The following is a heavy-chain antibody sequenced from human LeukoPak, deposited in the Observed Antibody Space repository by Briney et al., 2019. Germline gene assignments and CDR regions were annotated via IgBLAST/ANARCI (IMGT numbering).Heavy chain of an antibody. Sequence: ASVKVSCKASGGTFSSYAISWVRQAPGQGLEWMGGIIPIFGTANYAQKFQGRVTITADKSTSTAYMELSSLRSEDTAVYYCARRSVGATVWGNYFDYWGQGTLVTVSS. D-gene: IGHD1-26*01. V-gene: IGHV1-69*06. CDR3: ARRSVGATVWGNYFDY. CDR1: GGTFSSYA. CDR2: IIPIFGTA. J-gene: IGHJ4*02.